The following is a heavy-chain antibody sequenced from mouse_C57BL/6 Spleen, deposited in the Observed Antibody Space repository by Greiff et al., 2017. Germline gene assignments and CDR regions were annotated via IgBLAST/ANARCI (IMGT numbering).Heavy chain of an antibody. CDR1: GYTFTSYW. D-gene: IGHD2-2*01. CDR2: IDPSDSYT. J-gene: IGHJ4*01. CDR3: ASYCGYDEGYAMDY. Sequence: QVQLQQPGAELVRPGTSVKLSCKASGYTFTSYWMHWVKQRPGQGLEWIGVIDPSDSYTNYNQKFKGKATLTVDTSSSTAYMQLSSLTSEDSAVYYCASYCGYDEGYAMDYWGQGTSATVSS. V-gene: IGHV1-59*01.